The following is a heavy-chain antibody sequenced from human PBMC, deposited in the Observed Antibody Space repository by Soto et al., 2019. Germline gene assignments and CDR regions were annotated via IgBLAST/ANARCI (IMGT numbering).Heavy chain of an antibody. CDR2: IYYTGSS. CDR3: ARPSSGTYRFDY. J-gene: IGHJ4*02. Sequence: LSLTCTVSGASISGSSHYWGWIRQSPGKGLEWIGGIYYTGSSYDNPSLKGRVTISVDTSKNQFSLKLSSVTAADTAVYYCARPSSGTYRFDYWGQGILVTVSS. V-gene: IGHV4-39*01. D-gene: IGHD1-26*01. CDR1: GASISGSSHY.